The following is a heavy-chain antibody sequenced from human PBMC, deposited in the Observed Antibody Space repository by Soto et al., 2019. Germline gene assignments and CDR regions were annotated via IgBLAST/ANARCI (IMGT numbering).Heavy chain of an antibody. J-gene: IGHJ4*02. D-gene: IGHD6-19*01. CDR2: ISYTGSNK. Sequence: PGGSLRLSCAASGFTFGSYALHWVRQAPGKGLEWVTVISYTGSNKYYADSVKGRFTISRDNSKNTLFLQMNSLRADDTAVYYCARGSEQWETRGLFDYWGQGSLVTVSS. CDR1: GFTFGSYA. V-gene: IGHV3-30-3*01. CDR3: ARGSEQWETRGLFDY.